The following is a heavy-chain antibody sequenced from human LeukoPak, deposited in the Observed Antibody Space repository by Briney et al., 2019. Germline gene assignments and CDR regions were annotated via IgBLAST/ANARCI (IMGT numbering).Heavy chain of an antibody. J-gene: IGHJ4*02. Sequence: GASVEVSCKASGYTFTSYDINWVRQATGQGLEWMGWINPNSGGTNYAQKFQGRVTMTRDTSISTAYMELSRLRSDDTAVYYCARGVVAANVWGQGTLVTVSS. CDR2: INPNSGGT. CDR3: ARGVVAANV. V-gene: IGHV1-2*02. CDR1: GYTFTSYD. D-gene: IGHD2-15*01.